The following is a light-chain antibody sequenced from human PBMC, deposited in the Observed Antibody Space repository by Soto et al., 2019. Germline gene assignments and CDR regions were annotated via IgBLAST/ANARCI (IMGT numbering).Light chain of an antibody. CDR1: QTVSSSY. Sequence: EIVLTQSPGTLSLFPGERATLSCRASQTVSSSYLAWYQQKPGQAPSLLIYGASSRATGIPDRFSGSGSGTAFTLTISRLEHEDFAAYYCQQYGSSGLTFGGGTKVEIK. CDR3: QQYGSSGLT. V-gene: IGKV3-20*01. J-gene: IGKJ4*01. CDR2: GAS.